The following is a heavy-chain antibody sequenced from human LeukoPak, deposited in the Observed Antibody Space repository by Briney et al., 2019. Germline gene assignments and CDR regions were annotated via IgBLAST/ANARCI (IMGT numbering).Heavy chain of an antibody. V-gene: IGHV3-23*01. CDR2: ISGSGGST. CDR1: GFTFSSYA. J-gene: IGHJ4*02. D-gene: IGHD1-26*01. Sequence: PGGSLRLSCAASGFTFSSYAMSWVRQAPGKGLEWVSAISGSGGSTYYADSVKGRFTISRDNSKNTLYLQMNSLRAEDTAIYYCAKDNGGSGWGELDYWGQGTLVTVSS. CDR3: AKDNGGSGWGELDY.